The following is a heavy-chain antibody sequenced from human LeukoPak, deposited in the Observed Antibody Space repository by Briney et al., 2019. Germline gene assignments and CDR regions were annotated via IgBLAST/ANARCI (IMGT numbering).Heavy chain of an antibody. V-gene: IGHV3-23*01. CDR1: GITLSNYG. CDR3: AKRGVVIRVILVGFHKEAYYFDS. J-gene: IGHJ4*02. Sequence: PGGSLRLSCAVSGITLSNYGMSWVRQAPGKGLEWVAGISDSGGSTNYADSAKGRFTISRDNPRNTLYLQMNSLRAEDTAVYFCAKRGVVIRVILVGFHKEAYYFDSWGQGALVTVSS. D-gene: IGHD3-22*01. CDR2: ISDSGGST.